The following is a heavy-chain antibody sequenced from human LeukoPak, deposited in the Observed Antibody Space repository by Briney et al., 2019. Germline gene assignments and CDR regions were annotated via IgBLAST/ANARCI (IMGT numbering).Heavy chain of an antibody. CDR3: ARGRGIMITFGGVIVSQRWFDP. CDR2: MNPNSGNT. V-gene: IGHV1-8*01. Sequence: ASVKVSCKASGYTLTSYDINWVRQATGQGLEWMGWMNPNSGNTGYAQKFQGRVTMTRNTSISTAYMELSSLRSEDTAVYYCARGRGIMITFGGVIVSQRWFDPWGQGTLVTVSS. J-gene: IGHJ5*02. D-gene: IGHD3-16*02. CDR1: GYTLTSYD.